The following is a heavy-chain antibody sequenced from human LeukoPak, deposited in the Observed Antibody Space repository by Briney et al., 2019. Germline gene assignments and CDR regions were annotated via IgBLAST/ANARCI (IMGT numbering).Heavy chain of an antibody. J-gene: IGHJ4*02. CDR1: AYTFTSYG. CDR3: AIDCVHYYDSSGYHY. V-gene: IGHV1-18*01. CDR2: ISAYNGNA. Sequence: ASVKVSCNASAYTFTSYGISWVRQAHGQGLEWMGWISAYNGNANYAQKLQGRVSMTTYTSPSTAYMELRSLESDDTAVYYCAIDCVHYYDSSGYHYCGQGALGTVSS. D-gene: IGHD3-22*01.